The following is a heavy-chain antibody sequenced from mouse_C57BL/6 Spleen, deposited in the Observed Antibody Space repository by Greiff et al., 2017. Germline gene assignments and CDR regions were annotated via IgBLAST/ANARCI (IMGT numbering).Heavy chain of an antibody. CDR2: IDPETGGT. CDR1: GYTFTDYE. D-gene: IGHD4-1*02. CDR3: TRQLGRDAMDY. V-gene: IGHV1-15*01. Sequence: QVQLKQSGAELVRPGASVTLSCKASGYTFTDYEMHWVKQTPVHGLEWIGAIDPETGGTAYNQKFKGKAILTADKSSSTAYMELRSLTSEDSAVYYCTRQLGRDAMDYWGQGTSVTVAS. J-gene: IGHJ4*01.